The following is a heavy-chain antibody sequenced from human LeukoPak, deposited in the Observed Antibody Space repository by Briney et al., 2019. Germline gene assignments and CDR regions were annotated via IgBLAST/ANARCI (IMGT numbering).Heavy chain of an antibody. CDR3: ARDVLRGTAMASYFDY. Sequence: VASAKVSCKASGGTFSSYAISWVRQAPGQGLEWMGRIIPILGIANYAQKFQGRVTITADKSTSTAYMELSSLRSEDTAVYYCARDVLRGTAMASYFDYWGQGTLVTVSS. CDR2: IIPILGIA. V-gene: IGHV1-69*04. CDR1: GGTFSSYA. D-gene: IGHD5-18*01. J-gene: IGHJ4*02.